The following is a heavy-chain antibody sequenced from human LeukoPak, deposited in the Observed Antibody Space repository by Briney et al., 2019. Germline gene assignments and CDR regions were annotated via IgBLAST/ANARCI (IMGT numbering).Heavy chain of an antibody. J-gene: IGHJ6*03. CDR2: ISSSGSTI. V-gene: IGHV3-48*03. Sequence: PGGSLRLSCAASGFTFSSYEINWVRQAPGKGLEWVSYISSSGSTIYYADSVKGRFTISRDNAKNSLYLQMNSLRAEDTAVYYCARDHDFWSGSTYYYYYYMDVWGKGTTVTVSS. D-gene: IGHD3-3*01. CDR3: ARDHDFWSGSTYYYYYYMDV. CDR1: GFTFSSYE.